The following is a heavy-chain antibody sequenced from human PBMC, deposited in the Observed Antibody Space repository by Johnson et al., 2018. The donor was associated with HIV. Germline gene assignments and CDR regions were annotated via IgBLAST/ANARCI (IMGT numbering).Heavy chain of an antibody. CDR2: IKQDGSEK. J-gene: IGHJ3*02. D-gene: IGHD1-26*01. Sequence: MQLVESGGGLVQPGGSLRVSCAASGFTFSRYWMSWVRQAPGKGLEWVANIKQDGSEKYYVDSVKGRFTISRDNAKNSLHLQMNGLRAEDTAVYYCARDRVHGGSYYSGAFDIWGQGTMVTVSS. V-gene: IGHV3-7*05. CDR3: ARDRVHGGSYYSGAFDI. CDR1: GFTFSRYW.